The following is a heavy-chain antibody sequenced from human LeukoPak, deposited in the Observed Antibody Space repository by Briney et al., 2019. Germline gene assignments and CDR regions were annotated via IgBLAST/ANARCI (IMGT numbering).Heavy chain of an antibody. CDR3: ARGYDIDV. CDR2: IYYTGTT. Sequence: SETLSLTCTVSGGSISNYYWSWIRQPPGKALEWIGYIYYTGTTKYNPSLKSRAPVSLDTSKNQFSLKLTSVTAADTALFFCARGYDIDVWGQGTTVTVSS. J-gene: IGHJ6*02. CDR1: GGSISNYY. V-gene: IGHV4-59*01.